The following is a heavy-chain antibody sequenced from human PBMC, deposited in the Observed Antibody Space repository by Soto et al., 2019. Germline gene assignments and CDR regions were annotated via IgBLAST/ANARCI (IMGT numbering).Heavy chain of an antibody. CDR1: GFTSSSYA. J-gene: IGHJ6*02. V-gene: IGHV3-23*01. CDR2: ISGSGGST. D-gene: IGHD3-22*01. CDR3: AKDSSYDSSGYEYYYGMDV. Sequence: GGSLRLSCAASGFTSSSYAMSWVRQAPGKGLEWVSAISGSGGSTYYADSVKGRFTISRDNSKNTLYLQMNSLRAEDTAVYYCAKDSSYDSSGYEYYYGMDVWGQGTTVTVSS.